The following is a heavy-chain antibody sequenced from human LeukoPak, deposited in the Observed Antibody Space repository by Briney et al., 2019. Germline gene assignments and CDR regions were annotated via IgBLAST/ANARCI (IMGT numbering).Heavy chain of an antibody. Sequence: SQTLSLTCAISGDSVSSNSAAWNRIRQSPSRGLEWLGRTYYRSKWYNDYAVSVKSRITINPDTSKNQFSLQLNSVTPEDTAVYYCARDREQLSPLYNWFDPWGQGTLVTVSS. J-gene: IGHJ5*02. D-gene: IGHD6-13*01. CDR3: ARDREQLSPLYNWFDP. CDR1: GDSVSSNSAA. V-gene: IGHV6-1*01. CDR2: TYYRSKWYN.